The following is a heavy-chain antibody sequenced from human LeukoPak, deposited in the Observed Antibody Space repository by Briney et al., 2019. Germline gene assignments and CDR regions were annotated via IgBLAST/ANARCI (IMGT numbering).Heavy chain of an antibody. V-gene: IGHV3-66*03. J-gene: IGHJ4*02. D-gene: IGHD6-19*01. CDR2: IYSDNT. CDR3: AKDARRTFGLSSGLYRGSYYFDY. CDR1: GFTVSSNS. Sequence: GGSLRLSCTVSGFTVSSNSMSWVRQAPGKGLEWVSFIYSDNTHYSDSVKGRFTISRDNSKNTLFLQMNSLRPEDTAVYYCAKDARRTFGLSSGLYRGSYYFDYWGQGTLVTVSS.